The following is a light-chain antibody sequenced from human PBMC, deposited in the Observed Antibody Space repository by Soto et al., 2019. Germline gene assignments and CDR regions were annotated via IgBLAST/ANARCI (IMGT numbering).Light chain of an antibody. J-gene: IGKJ3*01. V-gene: IGKV3-11*01. CDR1: QNINSY. CDR2: ATS. Sequence: EIVLTQSPATLSLSPGERATLSCRASQNINSYLAWYQQKPGQAPRLLIYATSNRATGIPARFSGSGSGTDFTLSISSLEPEDFAVYYCQQRSSWPFTFGPATKVEIK. CDR3: QQRSSWPFT.